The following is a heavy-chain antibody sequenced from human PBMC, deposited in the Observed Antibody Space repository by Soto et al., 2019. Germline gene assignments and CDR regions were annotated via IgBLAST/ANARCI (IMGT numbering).Heavy chain of an antibody. D-gene: IGHD6-6*01. Sequence: PGGSLRLSCTASGFTFGDYAMSWVRQAPGKGLVWVCFIRSKAYGGTTEYAASVKGRFTISRDDAKSIAYLQMNSLKTEDTAVYYCTRLGQLHYYYYYGMDVWGQGTTVTVFS. CDR2: IRSKAYGGTT. J-gene: IGHJ6*02. CDR3: TRLGQLHYYYYYGMDV. V-gene: IGHV3-49*04. CDR1: GFTFGDYA.